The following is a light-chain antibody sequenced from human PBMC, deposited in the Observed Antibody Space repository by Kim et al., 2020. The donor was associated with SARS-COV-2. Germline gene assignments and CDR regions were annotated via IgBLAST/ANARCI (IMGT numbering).Light chain of an antibody. V-gene: IGKV3-11*01. CDR1: PSVSRS. Sequence: SLSQGERATLSCRAKPSVSRSFAWYQPKPGQAPRLLIYDATKRATCIPARFSGSGSGTDFTLTISSLEPEDFAVYYCQQRSNWPLTLGGGTKLEI. CDR2: DAT. CDR3: QQRSNWPLT. J-gene: IGKJ4*01.